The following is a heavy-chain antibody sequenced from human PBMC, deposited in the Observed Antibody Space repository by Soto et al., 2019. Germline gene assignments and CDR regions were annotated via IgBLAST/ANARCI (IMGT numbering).Heavy chain of an antibody. V-gene: IGHV4-59*01. CDR2: IYYSGST. D-gene: IGHD3-3*01. J-gene: IGHJ4*02. CDR1: GGSISSYY. CDR3: ARVISSYDFWSGYPDY. Sequence: ETLSLTCTVSGGSISSYYWSWIRQPPGKGLEWIGYIYYSGSTNYNPSLKSRVTISVDTSKNQFSLKLSSVTAADTAVYYCARVISSYDFWSGYPDYWGQGTMVTVSS.